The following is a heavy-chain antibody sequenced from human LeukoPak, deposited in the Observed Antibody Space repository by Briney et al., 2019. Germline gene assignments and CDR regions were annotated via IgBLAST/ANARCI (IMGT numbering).Heavy chain of an antibody. CDR1: GYTFTSYY. J-gene: IGHJ5*02. D-gene: IGHD6-13*01. Sequence: ASVKVSCKASGYTFTSYYMHWVRQAPGQELEGMGIINPSGGSTSYAQKFQGRVTMTRDTSTSTVYMELSSLRSEDTAVYYCAIDPAGWFDPWGQGTLVTVSS. V-gene: IGHV1-46*03. CDR2: INPSGGST. CDR3: AIDPAGWFDP.